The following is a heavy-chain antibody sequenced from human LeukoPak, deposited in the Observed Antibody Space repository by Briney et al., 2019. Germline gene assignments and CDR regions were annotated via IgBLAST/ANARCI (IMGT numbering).Heavy chain of an antibody. V-gene: IGHV4-59*08. Sequence: SETLSLTCTVSGGSISSYYWSWIRQPPGKGLEWIGYIYYSGSTNYNPSLKSRVTILVDTSKNQFSLKLSSVTAADTAVYYCARWSGSYSAFDIWGQGTMVTVSS. CDR1: GGSISSYY. D-gene: IGHD1-26*01. J-gene: IGHJ3*02. CDR2: IYYSGST. CDR3: ARWSGSYSAFDI.